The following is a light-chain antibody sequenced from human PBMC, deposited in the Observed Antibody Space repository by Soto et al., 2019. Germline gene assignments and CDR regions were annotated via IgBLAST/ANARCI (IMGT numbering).Light chain of an antibody. V-gene: IGLV2-8*01. Sequence: QSVLTQPPSASGSPGQSVTISCTGTSSDVGGYNYVSWYQQHPGKAPKLMIYEVSKRPSGVPDRFSGSKSGNTASLTVSGLQAEYEADYYCSSYAGSKNFGVFGTGTKVTVL. CDR1: SSDVGGYNY. CDR3: SSYAGSKNFGV. J-gene: IGLJ1*01. CDR2: EVS.